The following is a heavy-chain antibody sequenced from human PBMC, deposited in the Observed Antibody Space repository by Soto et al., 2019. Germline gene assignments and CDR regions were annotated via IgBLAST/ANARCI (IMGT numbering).Heavy chain of an antibody. CDR3: AKEAEMSVGYGMDV. V-gene: IGHV3-23*04. Sequence: EVQLVESGGGLVQPGGSLRLSCAASGFTFHNYAMSWVRQAPGKGLEWVSGISGSGTSTYYADSVYGRFTISRDNSINTLYLQMNSLRAEDTAVYYCAKEAEMSVGYGMDVWGQGTTVTVSS. CDR2: ISGSGTST. D-gene: IGHD3-10*01. CDR1: GFTFHNYA. J-gene: IGHJ6*02.